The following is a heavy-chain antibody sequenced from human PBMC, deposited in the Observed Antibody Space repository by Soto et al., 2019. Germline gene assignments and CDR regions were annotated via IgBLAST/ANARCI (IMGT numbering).Heavy chain of an antibody. CDR1: GYIFTSYT. CDR3: ARESGNQLLPPVY. D-gene: IGHD2-2*01. CDR2: INAGNGNT. Sequence: GASVKVSCKASGYIFTSYTMHWVRQAPGQRLEWMGWINAGNGNTKYSQKFQGRVTITGDTSASTAYMELSSLRSEDTAVYYCARESGNQLLPPVYWGQGTLVTVSS. V-gene: IGHV1-3*01. J-gene: IGHJ4*02.